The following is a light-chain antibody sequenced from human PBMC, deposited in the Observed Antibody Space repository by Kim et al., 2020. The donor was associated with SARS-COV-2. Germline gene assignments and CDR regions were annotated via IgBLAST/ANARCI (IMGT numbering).Light chain of an antibody. CDR2: QDS. CDR1: KLADKY. Sequence: SYELTQPPSVSVSPGQTASITCSGDKLADKYACWYQQKPGQSPVLVIYQDSKRPSGIPERFSGSNSGNTATLTISGTQAMDEADYYCQAWDSSTGVFGTG. J-gene: IGLJ1*01. V-gene: IGLV3-1*01. CDR3: QAWDSSTGV.